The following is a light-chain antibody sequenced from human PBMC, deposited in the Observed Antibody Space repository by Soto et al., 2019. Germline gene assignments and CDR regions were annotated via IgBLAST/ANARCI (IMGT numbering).Light chain of an antibody. CDR2: NFN. CDR1: SRDVGGYNY. V-gene: IGLV2-14*03. CDR3: SSYRTGSVI. J-gene: IGLJ2*01. Sequence: QSALTQPASVSGSPGQSITISCTGTSRDVGGYNYISWYQQHPGKTPRLIIYNFNNRPSGVSNRFSGSKSGNTASLTISGLQAEEEADYYCSSYRTGSVIFGGGTKLTVL.